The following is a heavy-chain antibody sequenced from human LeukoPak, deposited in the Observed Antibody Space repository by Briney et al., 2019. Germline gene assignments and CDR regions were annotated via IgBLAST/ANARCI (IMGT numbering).Heavy chain of an antibody. Sequence: SETLSLTHAVYGGSFSGYYWSWIRQPPGKGLEWIGEINHSGSTNYNPSLKSRVTISVDTSKNQFSLKLSSVTAADTAVYYCARVGRSTSLRRFDPWGQGTLVTVSS. CDR1: GGSFSGYY. CDR3: ARVGRSTSLRRFDP. V-gene: IGHV4-34*01. CDR2: INHSGST. D-gene: IGHD2-2*01. J-gene: IGHJ5*02.